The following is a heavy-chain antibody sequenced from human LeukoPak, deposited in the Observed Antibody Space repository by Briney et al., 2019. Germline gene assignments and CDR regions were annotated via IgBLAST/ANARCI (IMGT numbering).Heavy chain of an antibody. Sequence: GGSLRLSCAASGFTFTSYSMNWVRQAPGRGLEWVSSISSSSTYIYYADSVKGRFTISRDNAKNSLYLQMNSLGAEDTAVYYCAGDPGAVTTPSNWFDPWGQGTLVTVSS. CDR2: ISSSSTYI. CDR1: GFTFTSYS. CDR3: AGDPGAVTTPSNWFDP. V-gene: IGHV3-21*01. J-gene: IGHJ5*02. D-gene: IGHD4-17*01.